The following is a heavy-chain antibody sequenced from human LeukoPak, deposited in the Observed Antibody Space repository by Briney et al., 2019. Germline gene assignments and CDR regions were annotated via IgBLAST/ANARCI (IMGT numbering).Heavy chain of an antibody. Sequence: GGSLRLSCVASGFTFSTYWMHWVRQAPGEGLVWVSRISGDGSITNYADSVKGRFTVSRDNAENTLYLQVNNLRAEDTAVYYCARGPNSNWSGLDFWGQGTLLTVSS. J-gene: IGHJ4*02. CDR2: ISGDGSIT. V-gene: IGHV3-74*01. CDR1: GFTFSTYW. CDR3: ARGPNSNWSGLDF. D-gene: IGHD6-6*01.